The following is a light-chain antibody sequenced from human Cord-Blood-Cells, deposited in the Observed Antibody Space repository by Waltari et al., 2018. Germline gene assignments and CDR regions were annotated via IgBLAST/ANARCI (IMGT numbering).Light chain of an antibody. CDR2: WAS. J-gene: IGKJ4*01. Sequence: DIVMTQSPDSLAVSLGVRATINCQSSQSVLYSSNNKNYLAWYQQKPGQPPKLLIYWASTRESGVPARFSGSGSGTDFTLTISSLQAEDVAVYYCQQYYSPPLTFGGGTKVEIK. V-gene: IGKV4-1*01. CDR3: QQYYSPPLT. CDR1: QSVLYSSNNKNY.